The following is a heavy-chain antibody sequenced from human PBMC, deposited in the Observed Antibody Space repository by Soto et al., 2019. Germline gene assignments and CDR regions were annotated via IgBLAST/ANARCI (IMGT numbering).Heavy chain of an antibody. CDR1: GFTFSSYA. D-gene: IGHD6-19*01. CDR3: AREGTVAAHDAFDI. V-gene: IGHV3-30-3*01. J-gene: IGHJ3*02. CDR2: ISYDGSNK. Sequence: GGSLRLSCAASGFTFSSYAMHWVRQAPGKGLEWVAVISYDGSNKYYADSVKGRFTISRDNSKNTLYLQMNSLRAEDTAVYYCAREGTVAAHDAFDIWGQGTMVTVSS.